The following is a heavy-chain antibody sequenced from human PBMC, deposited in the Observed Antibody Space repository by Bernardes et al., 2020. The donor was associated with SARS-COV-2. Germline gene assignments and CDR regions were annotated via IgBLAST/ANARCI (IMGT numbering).Heavy chain of an antibody. D-gene: IGHD6-13*01. CDR1: GFTVSSNY. CDR3: ATAYSSSWYSALGYYGMDV. J-gene: IGHJ6*02. CDR2: IYSGGST. V-gene: IGHV3-53*01. Sequence: GGSLRLSCAASGFTVSSNYMSWVRQAPGKGLEWVSVIYSGGSTYYADSVKGRFTISRDNSKNTLYLQMNSLRAEDTAVYYCATAYSSSWYSALGYYGMDVWGQGTTVTVSS.